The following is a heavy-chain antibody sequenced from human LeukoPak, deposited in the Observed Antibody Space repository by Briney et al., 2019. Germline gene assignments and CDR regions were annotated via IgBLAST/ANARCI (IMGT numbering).Heavy chain of an antibody. D-gene: IGHD5-12*01. V-gene: IGHV4-59*01. CDR3: ARGSGDGDY. CDR2: MYYSGNT. J-gene: IGHJ4*01. CDR1: GGSISSYF. Sequence: SETLSLPCPVSGGSISSYFCSWIRQPPGKRLEWIGYMYYSGNTNYSPSLKSRVSISITTSKNQFSLRLSSVTAADTAVYDCARGSGDGDYWGQGTLVTVSS.